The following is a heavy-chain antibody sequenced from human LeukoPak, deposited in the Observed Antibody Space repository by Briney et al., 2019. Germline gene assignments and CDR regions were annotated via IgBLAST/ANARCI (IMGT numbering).Heavy chain of an antibody. CDR1: GYTFTSYY. V-gene: IGHV1-46*01. J-gene: IGHJ4*02. CDR3: ARDSRGGCSSTSCYTLDY. CDR2: INPSGGST. Sequence: ASVKVSCKASGYTFTSYYMHWVRQAPGQGLEWMGLINPSGGSTSYAQKFQGRVTMTRDTSTSTVYMELSSLRSEDTAVYYCARDSRGGCSSTSCYTLDYWGQGTLVTVSS. D-gene: IGHD2-2*02.